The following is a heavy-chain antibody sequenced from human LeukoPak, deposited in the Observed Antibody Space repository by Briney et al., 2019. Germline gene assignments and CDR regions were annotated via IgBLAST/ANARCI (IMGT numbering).Heavy chain of an antibody. V-gene: IGHV1-2*02. D-gene: IGHD3-3*02. Sequence: ASVKVSCKASGCTFSAFYIHWVRRAPGQGLEYVGWITPKSGDTDSPQRFQGRVTMTRDASISTAYMELSSLRSDDTAVYFCARERLADERAWAYWGQGTLVTVSS. CDR2: ITPKSGDT. CDR3: ARERLADERAWAY. J-gene: IGHJ4*02. CDR1: GCTFSAFY.